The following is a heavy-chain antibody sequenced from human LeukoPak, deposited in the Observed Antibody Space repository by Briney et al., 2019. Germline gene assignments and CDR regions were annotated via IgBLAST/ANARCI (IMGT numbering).Heavy chain of an antibody. CDR3: ARGGYCSSTSCYGDY. D-gene: IGHD2-2*01. CDR2: INHSGST. J-gene: IGHJ4*02. V-gene: IGHV4-34*01. Sequence: SETLSLTRAVYGGSFSGYYWSWIRQPPGKGLEWIGEINHSGSTNYNPSLKSRVTISVDTSKNQFSLKLSSVTAADTAVYYCARGGYCSSTSCYGDYWGQGTLVTVSS. CDR1: GGSFSGYY.